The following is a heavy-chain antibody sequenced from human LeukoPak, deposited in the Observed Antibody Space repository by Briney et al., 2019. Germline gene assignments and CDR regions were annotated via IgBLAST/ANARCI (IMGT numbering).Heavy chain of an antibody. CDR2: INPNSGGT. Sequence: ASVKVSCKASGYTFTGYYMHWVRQAPGQGLEWMGWINPNSGGTNYAQKFQGRVTMTRDTSISTAYMELSRLRSDDTAVYYCARGNRITMIVVVITSADYWSQGTLVTVSS. CDR3: ARGNRITMIVVVITSADY. CDR1: GYTFTGYY. J-gene: IGHJ4*02. D-gene: IGHD3-22*01. V-gene: IGHV1-2*02.